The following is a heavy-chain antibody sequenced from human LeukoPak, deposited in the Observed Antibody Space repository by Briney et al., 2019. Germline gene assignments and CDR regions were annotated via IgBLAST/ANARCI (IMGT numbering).Heavy chain of an antibody. CDR3: VKGGFTYYDD. J-gene: IGHJ4*02. V-gene: IGHV3-23*01. CDR2: INTGDIT. CDR1: GFTFDYSA. D-gene: IGHD3-22*01. Sequence: GGSLRLSCAASGFTFDYSAMTWVRQAPEKGLEWVSTINTGDITFYANSVKGRFAISRDNSKNALFLQMNSLRTEDTAIYYCVKGGFTYYDDWGQGTLVTVSS.